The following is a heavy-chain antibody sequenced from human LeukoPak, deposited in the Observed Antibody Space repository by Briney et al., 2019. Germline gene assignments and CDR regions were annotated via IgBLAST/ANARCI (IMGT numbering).Heavy chain of an antibody. CDR2: IKSKTDGGTT. J-gene: IGHJ6*02. V-gene: IGHV3-15*01. D-gene: IGHD1-1*01. CDR1: GFTISNAW. CDR3: TTGPTRAVYMTGEGAYYYGMDV. Sequence: GGSLRLSCAASGFTISNAWMSWVRQAPGKGLEWVGRIKSKTDGGTTDYAAPVKGRFTISRDDSKNTLYLQMNSLKTEDTAVYYCTTGPTRAVYMTGEGAYYYGMDVWGQGTTVTVSS.